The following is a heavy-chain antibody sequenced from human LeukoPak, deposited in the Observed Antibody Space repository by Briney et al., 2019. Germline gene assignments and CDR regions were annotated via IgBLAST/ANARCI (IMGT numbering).Heavy chain of an antibody. Sequence: KSSQTLSLTCAVSGGSIRSGGYSWSWIRQPPGKGLEWIGYIYYSGSAYYNPSLKSRVTISVDTSKNQFSLNLSSVTAADTAVYYCARDDYYGSGSTNWFDPWGQGTLVTVSS. J-gene: IGHJ5*02. CDR1: GGSIRSGGYS. CDR3: ARDDYYGSGSTNWFDP. CDR2: IYYSGSA. D-gene: IGHD3-10*01. V-gene: IGHV4-30-4*07.